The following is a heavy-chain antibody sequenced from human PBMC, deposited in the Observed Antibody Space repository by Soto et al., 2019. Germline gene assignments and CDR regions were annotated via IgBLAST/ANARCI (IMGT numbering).Heavy chain of an antibody. J-gene: IGHJ4*02. CDR1: GGSISSGGYS. CDR3: ARVVIAMGAQHYFDY. D-gene: IGHD3-22*01. V-gene: IGHV4-30-2*01. Sequence: QLQLQESGSGLVKPSQTLSLTCAVSGGSISSGGYSWSWIRQPPGKGLEWIGYIYHSGSTYYNPSLQSRVTISVDRSKNQFSLKLSSVTAADTAVYYCARVVIAMGAQHYFDYWGQGTLVTVSS. CDR2: IYHSGST.